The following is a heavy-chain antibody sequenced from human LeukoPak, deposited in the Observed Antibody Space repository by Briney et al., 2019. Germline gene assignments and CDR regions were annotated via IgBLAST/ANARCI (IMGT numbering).Heavy chain of an antibody. Sequence: PGGSLRLSCAASGFTFSTYVMSWVRQAPGKGLEWVSSISSSSSYIYYADSVKGRFTISRDNAKHSLYLQMNSLRAEDTAVYYCARNDGGDWFDPWGQGTLVTVSS. J-gene: IGHJ5*02. CDR1: GFTFSTYV. CDR3: ARNDGGDWFDP. V-gene: IGHV3-21*01. CDR2: ISSSSSYI. D-gene: IGHD1-1*01.